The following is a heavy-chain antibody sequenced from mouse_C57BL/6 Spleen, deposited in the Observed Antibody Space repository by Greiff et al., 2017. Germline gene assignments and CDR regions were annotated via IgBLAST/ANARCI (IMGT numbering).Heavy chain of an antibody. CDR3: TAYYRGAMDY. J-gene: IGHJ4*01. Sequence: VQLQQSGAELVRPGASVKLSCTASGFNIKDDYMHWVKQRPEQGLEWIGWIDPENGDTEYASKFQGKATITADTSSSTAYLQLSSLTSEDPAVYYCTAYYRGAMDYWGQGTSVTVSS. V-gene: IGHV14-4*01. CDR1: GFNIKDDY. D-gene: IGHD2-10*01. CDR2: IDPENGDT.